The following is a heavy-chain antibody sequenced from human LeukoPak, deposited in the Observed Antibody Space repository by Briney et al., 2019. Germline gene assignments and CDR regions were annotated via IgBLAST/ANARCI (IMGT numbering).Heavy chain of an antibody. Sequence: SETLSLTCTVSGGSISSYYWSWIRQPAGKGLEWIGRIYTSGSTNYNPSLKSRVTMSVDTSKNQCSLRLSSVTAADTAVYYCARDRGDGYDYFWDYWGQGTLVTVSS. D-gene: IGHD5-12*01. V-gene: IGHV4-4*07. J-gene: IGHJ4*02. CDR1: GGSISSYY. CDR3: ARDRGDGYDYFWDY. CDR2: IYTSGST.